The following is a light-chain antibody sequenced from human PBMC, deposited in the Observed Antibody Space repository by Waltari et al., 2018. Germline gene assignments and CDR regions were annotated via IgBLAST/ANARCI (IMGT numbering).Light chain of an antibody. Sequence: QSALTQPASVSASPGQSITLSCTRTSSDLGRFDLVSCFQQHPGEAPRLIIHEASKRPSGVSNRFSGSKSGTTASLTISGLQAEDEADYYCCSYAGSSSWVFGGGTKLTVL. CDR2: EAS. J-gene: IGLJ3*02. CDR3: CSYAGSSSWV. CDR1: SSDLGRFDL. V-gene: IGLV2-23*01.